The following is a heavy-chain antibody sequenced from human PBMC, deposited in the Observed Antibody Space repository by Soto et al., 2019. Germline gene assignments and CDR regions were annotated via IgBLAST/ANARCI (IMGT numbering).Heavy chain of an antibody. V-gene: IGHV4-39*01. D-gene: IGHD3-22*01. CDR1: GGSISSSSYY. J-gene: IGHJ1*01. CDR3: ARPGPVYYYDSPAYFQH. CDR2: IYYSGST. Sequence: PSETLSLTCTVSGGSISSSSYYWGWIRQPPGKGLEWIGSIYYSGSTYYNPSLKSRVTISVDTSKNQFSLKLSSVTAADTAVYYCARPGPVYYYDSPAYFQHWGQGTLVTVS.